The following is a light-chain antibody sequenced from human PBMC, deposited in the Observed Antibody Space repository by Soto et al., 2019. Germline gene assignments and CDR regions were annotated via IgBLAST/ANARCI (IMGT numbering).Light chain of an antibody. V-gene: IGKV3-11*01. J-gene: IGKJ2*01. CDR3: QQRSSWPPYT. CDR1: QSVSRN. Sequence: EIVLTQSPVTLSLSPGERATLSCRASQSVSRNLAWYQQKPGQAPRLLIYDASNRATGIPARFSGSGSGTDFTLTISSLEPEDFAVYYCQQRSSWPPYTFGQGTKLEIK. CDR2: DAS.